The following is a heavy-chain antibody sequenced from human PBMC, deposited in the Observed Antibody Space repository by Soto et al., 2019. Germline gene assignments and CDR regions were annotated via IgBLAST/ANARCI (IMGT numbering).Heavy chain of an antibody. CDR2: INPGSGAA. Sequence: QVQLVQSGAEVKKPGASVKISCTASGYTVTTHYMHWVRQAPGRGLEWMGAINPGSGAAKYTQTFQARVTMTRDTSTNPVCMAMSALRSEDTAVFYCARGGEVGVAGSAALDMWGQGTMVPVSS. V-gene: IGHV1-46*01. J-gene: IGHJ3*02. D-gene: IGHD3-3*01. CDR1: GYTVTTHY. CDR3: ARGGEVGVAGSAALDM.